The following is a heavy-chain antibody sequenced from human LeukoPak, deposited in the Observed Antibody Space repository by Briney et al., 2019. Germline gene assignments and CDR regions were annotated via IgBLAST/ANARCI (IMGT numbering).Heavy chain of an antibody. Sequence: PSETLSLTCTVSGGSVSSGSYYWSWIRQPPGKGLEWIGYIYYSGSTNYNPSLKSRVTISVDTSKNQFSLKLSSVTAADTAVYYCARGFRYFDYWGQGTLVTVSS. V-gene: IGHV4-61*01. D-gene: IGHD3-3*01. CDR3: ARGFRYFDY. CDR2: IYYSGST. J-gene: IGHJ4*02. CDR1: GGSVSSGSYY.